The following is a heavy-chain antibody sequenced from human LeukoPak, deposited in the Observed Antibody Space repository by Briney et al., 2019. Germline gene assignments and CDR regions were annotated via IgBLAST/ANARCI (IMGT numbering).Heavy chain of an antibody. Sequence: GGSLRLSCAASGFTFSSYGMHWVRQAPGKGLEWVAFIRYGGSNKYYADSVKGRFTISRDNSKNTLYLQMNSLRAEDTAVYYCAKDPLLYYYGSGSHFDYWGQGTLVTVSS. J-gene: IGHJ4*02. CDR2: IRYGGSNK. V-gene: IGHV3-30*02. CDR3: AKDPLLYYYGSGSHFDY. CDR1: GFTFSSYG. D-gene: IGHD3-10*01.